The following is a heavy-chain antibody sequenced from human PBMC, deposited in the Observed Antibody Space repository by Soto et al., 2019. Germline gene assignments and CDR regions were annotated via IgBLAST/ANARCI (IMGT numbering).Heavy chain of an antibody. CDR1: GGSISSYY. CDR3: AREIAAAGSNWFDP. V-gene: IGHV4-59*01. D-gene: IGHD6-13*01. J-gene: IGHJ5*02. CDR2: IYYSGST. Sequence: NPSETLSLTCTVSGGSISSYYWSWIRQPPGKGLEWIGYIYYSGSTNYNPSLKSRVTISVDTSKNQFSLKLSSVTAADTAVYYCAREIAAAGSNWFDPWGQGTLVTVSS.